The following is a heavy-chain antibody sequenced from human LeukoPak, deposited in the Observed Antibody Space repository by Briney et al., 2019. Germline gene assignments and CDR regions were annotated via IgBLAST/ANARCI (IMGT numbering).Heavy chain of an antibody. CDR1: GYY. J-gene: IGHJ4*02. V-gene: IGHV4-30-4*06. CDR3: ARGGTLMAIYYFDY. D-gene: IGHD1-1*01. Sequence: GYYWSWIRQHPGKGLEWIGYIYYSGSSYYNPSLKSRVTISVDTSKNQFSLKLSSVTAADTAVYYCARGGTLMAIYYFDYWGQGTLVTVSS. CDR2: IYYSGSS.